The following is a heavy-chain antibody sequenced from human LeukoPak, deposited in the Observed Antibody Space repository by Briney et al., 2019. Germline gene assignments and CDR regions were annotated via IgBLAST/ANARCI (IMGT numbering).Heavy chain of an antibody. D-gene: IGHD3-10*01. V-gene: IGHV3-21*01. Sequence: GGSLRLSCAASGFTFDDYAMHWVRQAPGKGLEWVSSISSSSSYIYYADSLKGRLTISRDNAKKSVYLQMNSLRAEDTAVYYCARSLMVRGVIMTFDYWGQGTLVTVSS. CDR3: ARSLMVRGVIMTFDY. J-gene: IGHJ4*02. CDR1: GFTFDDYA. CDR2: ISSSSSYI.